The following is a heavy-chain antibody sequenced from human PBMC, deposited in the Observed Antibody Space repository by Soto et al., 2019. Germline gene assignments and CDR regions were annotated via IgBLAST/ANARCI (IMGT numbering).Heavy chain of an antibody. V-gene: IGHV1-18*01. D-gene: IGHD2-8*01. J-gene: IGHJ6*02. CDR3: AKNGQPPYYYYGLDV. CDR2: ISGYNGDT. CDR1: GYTFTRYG. Sequence: QGHLVQSGAEVKKPGASVKVSCKASGYTFTRYGISWVRQAPGQGLEWRGWISGYNGDTNYAQNLTGRVTMTIDTSTTTAYMELRSLTSDDTAVYYCAKNGQPPYYYYGLDVWGQGTTVTVSS.